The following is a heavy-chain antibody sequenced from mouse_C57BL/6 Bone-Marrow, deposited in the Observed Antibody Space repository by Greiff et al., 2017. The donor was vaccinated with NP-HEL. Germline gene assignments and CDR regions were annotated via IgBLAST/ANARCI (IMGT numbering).Heavy chain of an antibody. CDR2: ISYDGSN. CDR1: GYSITSGYY. J-gene: IGHJ3*01. CDR3: ARGDGYYFWFAY. Sequence: ESGPGLVKPSQSLSLTCSVTGYSITSGYYWNWIRQFPGNKLEWMGYISYDGSNNYNPTLKNRISITRDTSKNQFFLKLNSVTTEDTATYYCARGDGYYFWFAYWGQGTLVTVSA. V-gene: IGHV3-6*01. D-gene: IGHD2-3*01.